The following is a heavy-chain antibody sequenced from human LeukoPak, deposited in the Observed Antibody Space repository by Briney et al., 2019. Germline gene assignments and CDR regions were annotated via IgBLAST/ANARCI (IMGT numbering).Heavy chain of an antibody. CDR2: INWNGGST. CDR3: TRPGHPGGVTKNYYYYMDV. J-gene: IGHJ6*03. CDR1: GFTFDDYG. V-gene: IGHV3-20*04. D-gene: IGHD2-21*02. Sequence: GGSLRLSCAASGFTFDDYGMSWVRQAPGKGLEWVSGINWNGGSTGYADSVKGRFTISRDNAKNSLYLQMNSLKTEDTAVYYCTRPGHPGGVTKNYYYYMDVWGKGTTVTVSS.